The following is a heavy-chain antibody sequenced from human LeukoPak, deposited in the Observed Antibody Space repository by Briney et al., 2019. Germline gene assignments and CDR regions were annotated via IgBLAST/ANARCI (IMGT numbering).Heavy chain of an antibody. CDR1: GYTFTSYG. V-gene: IGHV1-18*01. CDR3: ARTIAVTYYYYYYMDV. Sequence: GASVKVSCKASGYTFTSYGISWVRQAPGQGLEWMGWISAYNGNTNYAQKLQGRVTMTTDTSTSTAYMELRSLRSDDTAVYYCARTIAVTYYYYYYMDVWGKGTTVTVSS. D-gene: IGHD4-17*01. J-gene: IGHJ6*03. CDR2: ISAYNGNT.